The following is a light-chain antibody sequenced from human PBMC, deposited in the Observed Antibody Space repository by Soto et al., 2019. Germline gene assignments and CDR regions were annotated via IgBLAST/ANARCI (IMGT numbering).Light chain of an antibody. CDR3: QSHDSSLRGWV. V-gene: IGLV1-40*01. CDR2: GNS. J-gene: IGLJ3*02. Sequence: QSVLTQPPSVSGAPGQRVTISCTGSSSNIGAGYDVHWYQQLPGTAPKRLIYGNSNRPSGVPDRFSASKSGTSVSLAITGLQAEDEADYYCQSHDSSLRGWVFGVGTTLTVL. CDR1: SSNIGAGYD.